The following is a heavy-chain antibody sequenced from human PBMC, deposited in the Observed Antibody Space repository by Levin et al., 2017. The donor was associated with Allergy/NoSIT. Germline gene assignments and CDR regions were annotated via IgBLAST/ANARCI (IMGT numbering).Heavy chain of an antibody. Sequence: ASVKVSCKASGGTFSSYAISWVRQAPGQGLEWMGRIIPILGIANYAQKFQGRVTITADKSTSTAYMELSSLRSEDTAVYYCARGEVAVAGSHFDYWGQGTLVTVSS. CDR1: GGTFSSYA. V-gene: IGHV1-69*04. CDR2: IIPILGIA. CDR3: ARGEVAVAGSHFDY. J-gene: IGHJ4*02. D-gene: IGHD6-19*01.